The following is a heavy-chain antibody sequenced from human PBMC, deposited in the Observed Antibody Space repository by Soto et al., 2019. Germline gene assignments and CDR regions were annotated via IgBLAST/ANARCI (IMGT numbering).Heavy chain of an antibody. CDR1: GFTFSSYA. Sequence: GGSLRLSCAASGFTFSSYAMSWVRQAPGKGLEWVSAISGSGGSTYYADSVKGRFTISRDNSKNTLYLQMNSLRAEDTAVYYCAKFSGGGSSSRTRPYDYWGQGTLVTVSS. CDR2: ISGSGGST. V-gene: IGHV3-23*01. CDR3: AKFSGGGSSSRTRPYDY. D-gene: IGHD6-13*01. J-gene: IGHJ4*02.